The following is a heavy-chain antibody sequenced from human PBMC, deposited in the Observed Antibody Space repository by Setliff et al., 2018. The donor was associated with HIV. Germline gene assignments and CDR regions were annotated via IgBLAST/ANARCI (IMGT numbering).Heavy chain of an antibody. CDR3: ALDYGDNWFDP. J-gene: IGHJ5*02. CDR1: GGTFGTHA. Sequence: PSVKVSCKASGGTFGTHAISWVRQAPGQGLQWMGRIIPILGTTDYAQKFQGRVTITAAKSTVAVYMYLSSLTLEDTAVYYCALDYGDNWFDPWGQGTRVTVSS. V-gene: IGHV1-69*06. CDR2: IIPILGTT. D-gene: IGHD3-10*01.